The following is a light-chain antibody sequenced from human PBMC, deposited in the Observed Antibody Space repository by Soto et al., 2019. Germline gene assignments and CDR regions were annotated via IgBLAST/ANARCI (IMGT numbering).Light chain of an antibody. CDR2: GAS. CDR3: HQYGSSGT. J-gene: IGKJ1*01. CDR1: QSVSNNY. V-gene: IGKV3-20*01. Sequence: MVFAHTPGTLSLSPGERATRSCRASQSVSNNYLAWYQQKPGQAPRLLIYGASNRATGIPDRFSGSGSGTDFTLTISRLEPDDFAVYYCHQYGSSGTFGQGTKVDI.